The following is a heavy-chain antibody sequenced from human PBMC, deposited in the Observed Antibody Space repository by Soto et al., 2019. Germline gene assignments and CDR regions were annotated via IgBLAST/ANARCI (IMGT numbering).Heavy chain of an antibody. Sequence: QVQLVQSGAEVKKPGSSVKVSCKASGGTFSSSTISWVRQAPGQGLEWMGRIIPILGIANYAQKFQGRVTITADKSTSTAYRELSSLRSEDTAVYYCASLSVADVAFAIWGQGTMVTVSS. CDR1: GGTFSSST. D-gene: IGHD6-19*01. V-gene: IGHV1-69*02. CDR3: ASLSVADVAFAI. J-gene: IGHJ3*02. CDR2: IIPILGIA.